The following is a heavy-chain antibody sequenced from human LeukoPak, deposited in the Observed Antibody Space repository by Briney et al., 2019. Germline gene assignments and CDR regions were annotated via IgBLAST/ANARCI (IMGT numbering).Heavy chain of an antibody. J-gene: IGHJ6*02. V-gene: IGHV1-18*01. D-gene: IGHD5-18*01. Sequence: ASVKVSCKASGYTLTSYGISWVRQAPGQGLEWMGWISAYNGNTNYAQKLQGRVTMTTDTSTSTAYMELRSLRSDDTAVYYCASGYSYGYWWYGMDVWGQGTTVTVSS. CDR3: ASGYSYGYWWYGMDV. CDR1: GYTLTSYG. CDR2: ISAYNGNT.